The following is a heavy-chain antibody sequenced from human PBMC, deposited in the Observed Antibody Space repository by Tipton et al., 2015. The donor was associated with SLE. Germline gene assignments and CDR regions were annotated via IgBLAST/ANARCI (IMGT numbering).Heavy chain of an antibody. CDR3: ARGGGHTWPDY. V-gene: IGHV3-48*01. J-gene: IGHJ4*02. CDR1: GFTFSSYS. Sequence: GSLRLSCAASGFTFSSYSMNWVRQAPGKGLEWVSYISSSSSTIYYADSVKGRFTISRDNAKNSLYLQMNSLRAEDTAVYYCARGGGHTWPDYWGQGTLVTVSS. D-gene: IGHD2-2*02. CDR2: ISSSSSTI.